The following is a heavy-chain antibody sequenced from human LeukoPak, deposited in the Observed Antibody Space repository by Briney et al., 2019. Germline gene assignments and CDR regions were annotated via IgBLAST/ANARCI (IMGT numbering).Heavy chain of an antibody. CDR3: ARDSIPRFGFDY. J-gene: IGHJ4*02. CDR2: IYSGGST. CDR1: GFTVSSNY. V-gene: IGHV3-66*02. D-gene: IGHD3-3*01. Sequence: LAGGSLSLSCAASGFTVSSNYMSWVRQAPGKGLEWVSVIYSGGSTYYADSVKGRFTISRDNSKNTLYLQMNSLRAEDTAVYYCARDSIPRFGFDYWGQGTLVTVSS.